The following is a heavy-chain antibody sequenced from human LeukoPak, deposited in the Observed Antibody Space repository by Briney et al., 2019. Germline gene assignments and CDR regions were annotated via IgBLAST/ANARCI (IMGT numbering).Heavy chain of an antibody. D-gene: IGHD5-24*01. Sequence: HTGQSLRLSCGASGFTFSSCGMSWVRQPPGEGLEWVSSISGSGGTTYYADSVKGRFTISRDNFKNTLYLQMNSLRAEDTAVYSCAKDPPTVMANAFHIWGQGTMVTVS. CDR1: GFTFSSCG. V-gene: IGHV3-23*01. CDR2: ISGSGGTT. CDR3: AKDPPTVMANAFHI. J-gene: IGHJ3*02.